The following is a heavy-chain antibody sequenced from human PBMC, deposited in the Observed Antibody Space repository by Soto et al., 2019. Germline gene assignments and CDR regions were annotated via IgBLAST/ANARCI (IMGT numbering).Heavy chain of an antibody. V-gene: IGHV4-34*01. CDR3: ARAYYYDSTRLGY. Sequence: PSETLSLTCAVYVGSFSGYYWSWIRQPPGKGLEWIGEINHSGSTNYNPSLKSRVTISVDTSKNQFSLKLSSVTAADTAVYYCARAYYYDSTRLGYWGQGTLVTVSS. CDR2: INHSGST. CDR1: VGSFSGYY. J-gene: IGHJ4*02. D-gene: IGHD3-22*01.